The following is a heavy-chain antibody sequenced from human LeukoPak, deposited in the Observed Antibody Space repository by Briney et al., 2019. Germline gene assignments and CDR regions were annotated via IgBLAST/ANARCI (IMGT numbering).Heavy chain of an antibody. J-gene: IGHJ6*02. CDR2: ISGISGSTT. V-gene: IGHV3-23*01. D-gene: IGHD3-10*01. CDR3: AKNYGSDRGVPYGMDV. Sequence: GGSLRRSCAASGFTFGNYAMRWVRQAPGKGLEWVAAISGISGSTTIYAGSVKGRFTVSRDNSKSTLYLQMNSLRAEDTAVYYCAKNYGSDRGVPYGMDVWGQGTTVTVAS. CDR1: GFTFGNYA.